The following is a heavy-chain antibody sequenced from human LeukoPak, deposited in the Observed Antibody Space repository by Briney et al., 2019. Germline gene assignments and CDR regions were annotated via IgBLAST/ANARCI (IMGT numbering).Heavy chain of an antibody. CDR1: GFTFSSYS. CDR2: ISSSSSYI. V-gene: IGHV3-21*01. J-gene: IGHJ6*03. CDR3: ARVGVTAIVDYYYYYMDV. D-gene: IGHD2-21*02. Sequence: GGSLRLSCAASGFTFSSYSMNWVRQAPGKGLEWVSSISSSSSYIYYADSVEGRFTISRDNAKNSLYLQMNSLRAEDTAVYYCARVGVTAIVDYYYYYMDVWGKGTTVTVSS.